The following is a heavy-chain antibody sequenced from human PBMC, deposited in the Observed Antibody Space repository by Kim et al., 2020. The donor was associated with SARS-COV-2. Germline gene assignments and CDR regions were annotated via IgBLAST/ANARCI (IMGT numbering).Heavy chain of an antibody. J-gene: IGHJ6*02. D-gene: IGHD3-3*01. CDR2: IYYSGST. CDR1: GGSISSSSYY. CDR3: ARQVINYDFWSGYYQGPIEV. Sequence: SETLSLTCTVSGGSISSSSYYWGWIRQPPGKGLEWIGSIYYSGSTYYNPSLKSRVTISVDTSKNQFSLKLSCVTAADTAVYYCARQVINYDFWSGYYQGPIEVWGQGTTDSVSS. V-gene: IGHV4-39*01.